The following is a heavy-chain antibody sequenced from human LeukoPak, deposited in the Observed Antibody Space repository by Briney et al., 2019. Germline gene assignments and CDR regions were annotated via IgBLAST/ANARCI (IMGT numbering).Heavy chain of an antibody. V-gene: IGHV3-21*01. CDR3: ARGHYVGMRDYFDY. D-gene: IGHD3-16*01. J-gene: IGHJ4*02. CDR2: ISSSSSYI. Sequence: GGSLRLSCAASGFTFSSYSMNWVRQAPGKGLEWVSSISSSSSYIYYADSVKGRFTISRDNAKNSLYLQMNSLRAEDTAVYYCARGHYVGMRDYFDYWGQGTLVTVSS. CDR1: GFTFSSYS.